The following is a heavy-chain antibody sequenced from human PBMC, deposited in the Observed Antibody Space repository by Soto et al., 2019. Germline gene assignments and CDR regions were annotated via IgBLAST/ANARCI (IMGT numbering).Heavy chain of an antibody. V-gene: IGHV3-48*02. D-gene: IGHD2-21*02. CDR1: GFTFSSYS. J-gene: IGHJ4*02. CDR3: AREVSLEVVTAHFGY. Sequence: PGGSLRLSSAASGFTFSSYSMNWVRQAPGKGLEWVSYISSSSSTIYYADSVKGRFTISRDNAKNSLYLQMNSLRDEDTAVYYCAREVSLEVVTAHFGYWGQGTLVTSPQ. CDR2: ISSSSSTI.